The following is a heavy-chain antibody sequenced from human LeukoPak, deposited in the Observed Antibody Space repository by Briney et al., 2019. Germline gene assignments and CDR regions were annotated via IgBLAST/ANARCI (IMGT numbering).Heavy chain of an antibody. D-gene: IGHD5/OR15-5a*01. J-gene: IGHJ4*02. CDR1: GFTFSSYG. CDR3: ARQKYLRGPDVEYFDY. Sequence: GGSLRLSCAASGFTFSSYGIHWVRQAPGKGLEWVAVISYDGSNKYYADPVKGRFTISRDNSKNTLYLQMNSLRAEDTAVYYCARQKYLRGPDVEYFDYWGQGTLVTVSS. CDR2: ISYDGSNK. V-gene: IGHV3-30*03.